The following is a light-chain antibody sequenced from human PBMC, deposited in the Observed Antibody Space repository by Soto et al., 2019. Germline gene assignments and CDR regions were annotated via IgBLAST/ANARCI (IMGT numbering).Light chain of an antibody. CDR3: LIYYGGAQV. Sequence: QAVVTQEPSLTVSPGGTVTLTCASSTGAVTSGYYPNWFQQKPGQAPRTLSYSTSNKHSWTPARFSGSLLGGKAALTLSGVQPDDEAEYYCLIYYGGAQVFGGGTKLTVL. CDR2: STS. CDR1: TGAVTSGYY. J-gene: IGLJ2*01. V-gene: IGLV7-43*01.